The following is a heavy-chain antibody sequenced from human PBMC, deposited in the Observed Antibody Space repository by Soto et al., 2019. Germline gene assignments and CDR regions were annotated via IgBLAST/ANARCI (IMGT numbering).Heavy chain of an antibody. CDR1: GDTFNFYS. J-gene: IGHJ4*02. D-gene: IGHD3-10*01. Sequence: QVQLVQSGAEVKRPGSSVKVSCKASGDTFNFYSINWVRQAPGLGLEWMGRVNPILSMSNYAQRFQGRVTMTADNSTSTADMELSGLRSEDTAIYYCATSYGSGYRAFDFWGQGALVTVSS. CDR2: VNPILSMS. V-gene: IGHV1-69*04. CDR3: ATSYGSGYRAFDF.